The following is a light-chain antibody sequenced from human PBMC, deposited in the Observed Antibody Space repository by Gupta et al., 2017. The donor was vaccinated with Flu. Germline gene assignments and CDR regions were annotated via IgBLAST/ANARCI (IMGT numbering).Light chain of an antibody. Sequence: DIQMTQSPSSLSASVGDRVTITCRASQAVRGFLAWFQLRPGKAPKRLIAAASGLDRGVPSRFSGSGSETIFTLTITNMQPEDSATYFCLQDHKLPRTFGQGTKVEI. CDR2: AAS. V-gene: IGKV1-17*02. CDR1: QAVRGF. CDR3: LQDHKLPRT. J-gene: IGKJ1*01.